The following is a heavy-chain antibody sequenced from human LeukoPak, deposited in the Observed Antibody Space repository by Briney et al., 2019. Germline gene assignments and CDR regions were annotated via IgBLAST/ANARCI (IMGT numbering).Heavy chain of an antibody. V-gene: IGHV4-4*07. J-gene: IGHJ6*02. Sequence: SETLSLTCTVSGGSISSYYWSWIRQPAGKGLEWIGRIYTSGSTNYNPSLKSRVTMSVDTSKNQFSLKLSSVTAADTAVYYCASRVGMVRGVTLLYYYYGMDVWGQGTTVTVSS. CDR1: GGSISSYY. CDR2: IYTSGST. CDR3: ASRVGMVRGVTLLYYYYGMDV. D-gene: IGHD3-10*01.